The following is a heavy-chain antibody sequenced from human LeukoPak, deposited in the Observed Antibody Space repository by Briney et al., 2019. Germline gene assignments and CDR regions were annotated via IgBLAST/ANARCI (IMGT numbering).Heavy chain of an antibody. CDR2: ISYNGSP. V-gene: IGHV4-59*08. Sequence: KPSETLSLTCTVSGGSINSYNWNWIRQPPGKGLEWIGYISYNGSPDYNPSFKSRVTMSVDTSQGQFSLRLSSVTAADTAVYYCARFRGTSSWHQGVFDYWGQGAPVTVS. J-gene: IGHJ4*02. CDR3: ARFRGTSSWHQGVFDY. CDR1: GGSINSYN. D-gene: IGHD2-15*01.